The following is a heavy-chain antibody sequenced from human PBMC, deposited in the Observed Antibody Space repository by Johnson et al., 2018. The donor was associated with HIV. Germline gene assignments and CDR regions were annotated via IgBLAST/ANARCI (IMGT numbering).Heavy chain of an antibody. CDR3: ASPAAWNGGAFDI. CDR2: ISSRGSSI. J-gene: IGHJ3*02. D-gene: IGHD1-1*01. V-gene: IGHV3-11*04. Sequence: QMQLVESGGGLVQPGGSLRLSCAASGFTFSDYYMSWIRQAPGKGLEWVSYISSRGSSIYYADSVKGRFTISRDNAKNSLYLQMNRLRAEDTAVYYCASPAAWNGGAFDIWGQGTMVTVSS. CDR1: GFTFSDYY.